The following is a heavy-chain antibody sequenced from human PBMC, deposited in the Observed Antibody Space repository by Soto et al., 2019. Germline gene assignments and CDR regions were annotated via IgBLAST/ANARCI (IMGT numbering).Heavy chain of an antibody. D-gene: IGHD3-3*01. CDR1: GFTFSNAW. V-gene: IGHV3-15*07. CDR3: TTRYYDFWNGYYPIYFDY. Sequence: GGSLRLSCAASGFTFSNAWMNWVRQAPGKGLEWVGRIKSKTDGGTTDYAAPVKGRFTISRDDSKNTLYLQMNSLKTEDTAVYYCTTRYYDFWNGYYPIYFDYWGQGTLVTVSS. CDR2: IKSKTDGGTT. J-gene: IGHJ4*02.